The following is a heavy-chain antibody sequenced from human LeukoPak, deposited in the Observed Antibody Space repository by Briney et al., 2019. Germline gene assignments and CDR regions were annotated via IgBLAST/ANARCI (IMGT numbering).Heavy chain of an antibody. CDR2: MNPNRGNT. Sequence: EASVKVSCKASGYTFTSYYMHWVRQAPGQGLDWMGWMNPNRGNTGYAQKFQGRVTMTRNPSISTAYMELSSLRSEDTAVYYCARAEHCSGGSCRYYYYYMDVWGKGTTVTISS. D-gene: IGHD2-15*01. J-gene: IGHJ6*03. CDR3: ARAEHCSGGSCRYYYYYMDV. V-gene: IGHV1-8*01. CDR1: GYTFTSYY.